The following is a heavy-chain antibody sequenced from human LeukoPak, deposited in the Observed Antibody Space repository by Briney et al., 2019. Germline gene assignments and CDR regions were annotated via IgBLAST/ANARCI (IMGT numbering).Heavy chain of an antibody. V-gene: IGHV4-39*01. Sequence: SETLSLTCTVSGGSISSSSYYWGWIRQPPGKGLEWIGSIYYSGSTYYNPSLKSRVTISVDTSKNQFPLKLSSVTAADTAVYYCARQDLPYYFDYWGQGTLVTVSS. J-gene: IGHJ4*02. CDR1: GGSISSSSYY. CDR2: IYYSGST. CDR3: ARQDLPYYFDY.